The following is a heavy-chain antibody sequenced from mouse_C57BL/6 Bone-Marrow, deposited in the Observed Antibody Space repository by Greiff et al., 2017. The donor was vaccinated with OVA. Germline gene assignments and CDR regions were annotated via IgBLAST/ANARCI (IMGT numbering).Heavy chain of an antibody. Sequence: QVQLQQPGTELVKPGASVKLSCKASGYTFTSYWMHWVKQRPGQGLEWIGNINPSNGGTNYNEKFKSKATLTVDKSSSTAYMQLSSLTSEDSAVYYCARERGITTVVDYFDYWGQGTTLTVSS. CDR1: GYTFTSYW. CDR2: INPSNGGT. J-gene: IGHJ2*01. D-gene: IGHD1-1*01. V-gene: IGHV1-53*01. CDR3: ARERGITTVVDYFDY.